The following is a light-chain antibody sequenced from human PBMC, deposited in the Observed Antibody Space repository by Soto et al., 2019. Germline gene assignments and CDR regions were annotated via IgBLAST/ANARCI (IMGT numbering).Light chain of an antibody. V-gene: IGKV1-5*03. J-gene: IGKJ1*01. CDR3: KQCDSFAWT. Sequence: IQMTQSPPTLSASVGDRVTITCRASQSISNWLAWYQQKPGKAPNALIYRASTLESGVPARFSGSGSETELTLTISSLQPDDCATYYCKQCDSFAWTCVRGTKVEIK. CDR1: QSISNW. CDR2: RAS.